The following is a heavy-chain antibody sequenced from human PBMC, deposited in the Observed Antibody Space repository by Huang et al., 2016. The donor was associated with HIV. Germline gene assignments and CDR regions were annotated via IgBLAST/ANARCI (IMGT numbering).Heavy chain of an antibody. V-gene: IGHV1-24*01. CDR1: EYTLTELS. CDR2: FDPEIGET. J-gene: IGHJ4*02. CDR3: ATGFDVFFDF. Sequence: QVQLVQSRAEVKKPGASVKVSCKVSEYTLTELSIHWVRQPTGKGLEWMGDFDPEIGETIYSQKFQGIVTMTEDTSTEIAFMELSGLIPEDTAVYYCATGFDVFFDFWGQGTLVTVSS. D-gene: IGHD3-9*01.